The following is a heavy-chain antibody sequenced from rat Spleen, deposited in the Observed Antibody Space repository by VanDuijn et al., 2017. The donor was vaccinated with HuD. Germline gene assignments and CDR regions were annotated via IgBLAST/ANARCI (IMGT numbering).Heavy chain of an antibody. CDR2: INSAGST. CDR1: AYSITSSYR. CDR3: ARHRDWGRGWFAY. V-gene: IGHV3-3*01. Sequence: EVQLQESGPGLVKPSQSLSLTCSVTAYSITSSYRWNWIRKFPGNKLEWMGYINSAGSTNYNPSLKSRISITRDTSKNQFFLQVNSVTTEDTATYYCARHRDWGRGWFAYWGQGTLVTVSS. J-gene: IGHJ3*01. D-gene: IGHD5-1*01.